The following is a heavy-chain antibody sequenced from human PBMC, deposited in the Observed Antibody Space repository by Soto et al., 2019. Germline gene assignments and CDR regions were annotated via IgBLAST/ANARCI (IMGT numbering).Heavy chain of an antibody. CDR2: ISAYNGNT. D-gene: IGHD3-3*01. Sequence: ASVKVSCKASGYTFTSYGISWVRQAPGQGLEWMGWISAYNGNTNYAQKLQGRVTMTTDTSTSTAYMELRSLRSDDTAVYYCARVPKWSGYRPIYYYYMGVWGKGTTVTVSS. CDR3: ARVPKWSGYRPIYYYYMGV. CDR1: GYTFTSYG. J-gene: IGHJ6*03. V-gene: IGHV1-18*01.